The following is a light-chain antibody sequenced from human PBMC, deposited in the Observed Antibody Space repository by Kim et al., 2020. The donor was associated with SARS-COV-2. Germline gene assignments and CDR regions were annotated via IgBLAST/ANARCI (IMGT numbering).Light chain of an antibody. CDR1: RSNIVSNT. V-gene: IGLV1-44*01. CDR2: SNN. CDR3: AAWDGSLNGVV. J-gene: IGLJ2*01. Sequence: GQRVTIPCSAIRSNIVSNTVNWYQQLPATAPKLLIYSNNQRPSGVPARISGSKSGTSASLAISGLQSEDEADYYCAAWDGSLNGVVFGGGTQLTVL.